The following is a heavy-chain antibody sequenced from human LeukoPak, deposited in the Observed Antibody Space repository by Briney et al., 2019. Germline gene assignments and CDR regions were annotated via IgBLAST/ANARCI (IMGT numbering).Heavy chain of an antibody. Sequence: GRSLRLSCAASGFTFSDYYMSWIRQAPGKGLEWVSYISSSGSTIYYADSVKGRFTISRDHAKDSLYLQMHSLRAEDTAVYYCARVLRYSSSSEVGYWSQGTLLTVSS. J-gene: IGHJ4*02. CDR1: GFTFSDYY. V-gene: IGHV3-11*01. CDR3: ARVLRYSSSSEVGY. D-gene: IGHD6-6*01. CDR2: ISSSGSTI.